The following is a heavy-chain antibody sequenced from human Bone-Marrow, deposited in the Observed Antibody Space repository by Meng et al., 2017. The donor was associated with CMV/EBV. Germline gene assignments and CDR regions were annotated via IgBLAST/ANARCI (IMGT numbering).Heavy chain of an antibody. V-gene: IGHV3-49*04. Sequence: GGSLKISCKVYGFSLSDHGINWVRQVPGKGLEWVSFIRSKPYGGTTEYAASVKGRFIISRDDSKGIAYLQMNSLKTEDTAVYYCARDLMFSPHYGMDVWGQGHTVHVAS. D-gene: IGHD3-10*02. CDR2: IRSKPYGGTT. J-gene: IGHJ6*02. CDR1: GFSLSDHG. CDR3: ARDLMFSPHYGMDV.